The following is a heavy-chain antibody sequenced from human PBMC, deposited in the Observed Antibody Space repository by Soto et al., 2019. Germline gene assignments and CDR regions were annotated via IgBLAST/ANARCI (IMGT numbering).Heavy chain of an antibody. J-gene: IGHJ4*02. V-gene: IGHV3-33*01. CDR2: IYYDGSKK. CDR1: GFIFSTYA. D-gene: IGHD1-26*01. Sequence: QVQLVESGGGVVQPGRSLRLSCAASGFIFSTYAMHWVRQAPGKGLEWVAIIYYDGSKKYYADSVKGRFTISRDNSKNTLYLQMNSLRAEDTAVYYCARDGGGSYYCFDYWGQGTLVTVSS. CDR3: ARDGGGSYYCFDY.